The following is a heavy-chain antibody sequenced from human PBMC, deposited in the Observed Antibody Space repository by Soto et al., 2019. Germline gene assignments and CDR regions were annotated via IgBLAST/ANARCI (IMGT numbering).Heavy chain of an antibody. CDR2: IWYDGSNK. D-gene: IGHD6-13*01. CDR1: GFTFSSYG. V-gene: IGHV3-33*01. Sequence: GGSLRLSCAASGFTFSSYGMHWVRQAPGKGLEWVAVIWYDGSNKYYADSVKGRFTISRDNSKNTLYLQMNSLRAEDTAVYYCAREESPIAAAGTSRFDPWGQGT. J-gene: IGHJ5*02. CDR3: AREESPIAAAGTSRFDP.